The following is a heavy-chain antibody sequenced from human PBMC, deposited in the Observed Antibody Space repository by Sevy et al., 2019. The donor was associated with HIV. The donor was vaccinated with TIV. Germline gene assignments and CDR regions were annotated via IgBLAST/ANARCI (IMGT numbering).Heavy chain of an antibody. V-gene: IGHV3-7*04. CDR3: ARGNSGSFDY. Sequence: GGSLRLSCAASGFTFSTYWMHWVRQAPGKGLEWVANIKQDESEKYYVASVKGRFTIPRDNAKNSLYLQMNSLRPGDTAVYYCARGNSGSFDYWGQGTLVTVSS. CDR1: GFTFSTYW. D-gene: IGHD3-22*01. J-gene: IGHJ4*02. CDR2: IKQDESEK.